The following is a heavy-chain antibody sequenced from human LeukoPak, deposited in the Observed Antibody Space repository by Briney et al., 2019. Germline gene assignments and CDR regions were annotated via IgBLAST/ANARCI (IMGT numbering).Heavy chain of an antibody. J-gene: IGHJ4*02. CDR1: GYTFTSYG. V-gene: IGHV1-18*01. CDR3: ARDVHSKSLRLGELSPPTDY. Sequence: ASVKVSCKASGYTFTSYGISWVRQAPGQGLEWMGWISAYNGNTNYAQKLQGRVTMTTDTSTSTAYMELRSLRSDDTAVYYCARDVHSKSLRLGELSPPTDYWGQGTLDTVSS. CDR2: ISAYNGNT. D-gene: IGHD3-16*02.